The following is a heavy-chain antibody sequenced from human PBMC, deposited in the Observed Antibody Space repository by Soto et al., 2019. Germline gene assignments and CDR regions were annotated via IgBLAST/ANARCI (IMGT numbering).Heavy chain of an antibody. CDR1: GDSVSSKSAT. J-gene: IGHJ4*02. CDR3: ANMDDV. Sequence: RSQTLSLTCAISGDSVSSKSATWNWIRQFPSRGLEWLGRTYYRSKWHNDYAVSVKSRITINPDTSKNQFSLQLSSVTPEDTAVYYCANMDDVWGQGTLVTVSS. V-gene: IGHV6-1*01. D-gene: IGHD3-10*02. CDR2: TYYRSKWHN.